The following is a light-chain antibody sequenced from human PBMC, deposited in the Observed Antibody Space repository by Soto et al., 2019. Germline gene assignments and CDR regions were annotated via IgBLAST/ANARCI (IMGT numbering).Light chain of an antibody. V-gene: IGLV1-47*01. Sequence: QSVLTHPPSASGTPGQRVNISWAWISSNIGSNYVYWYRQFPGTAPKLLIQRNNQRPSGVPARFSGSKSGTSASLAISGLRSEDEADYYCGGWDDSLSGPVFGGGTKVTVL. J-gene: IGLJ2*01. CDR2: RNN. CDR1: SSNIGSNY. CDR3: GGWDDSLSGPV.